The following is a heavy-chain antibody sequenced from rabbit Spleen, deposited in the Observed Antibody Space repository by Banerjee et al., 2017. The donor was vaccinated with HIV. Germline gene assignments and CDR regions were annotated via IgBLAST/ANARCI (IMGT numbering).Heavy chain of an antibody. CDR3: ARGANVYGFAL. D-gene: IGHD6-1*01. V-gene: IGHV1S40*01. Sequence: QSLEESGGGLVQPEGSLTLTCTASGSFFSSSYYMCWVRQAPGKGLEWIACILSGDGNTYYANWAKGRFTISKTSSTTVDLKMTSLTAADTATYFCARGANVYGFALWGQGTLVTVS. CDR2: ILSGDGNT. CDR1: GSFFSSSYY. J-gene: IGHJ4*01.